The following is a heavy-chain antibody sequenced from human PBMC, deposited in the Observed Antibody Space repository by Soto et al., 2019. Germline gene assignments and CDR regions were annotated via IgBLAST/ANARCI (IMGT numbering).Heavy chain of an antibody. J-gene: IGHJ4*02. Sequence: EVQLLQSGGGLVQPGGSLRLSCATSGFRFTAYAMNWVRQATGKGLEWVATISGNGGRTYYADSVKGRCTISRDSSKNTVYLQMHSLRVVDTAEYYCAKPSLAAAAIGSFDYWGRGPLGTVSS. CDR1: GFRFTAYA. CDR3: AKPSLAAAAIGSFDY. D-gene: IGHD6-13*01. V-gene: IGHV3-23*01. CDR2: ISGNGGRT.